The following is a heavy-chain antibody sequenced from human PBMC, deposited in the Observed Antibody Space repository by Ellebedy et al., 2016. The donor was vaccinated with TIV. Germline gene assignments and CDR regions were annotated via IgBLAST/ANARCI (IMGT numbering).Heavy chain of an antibody. V-gene: IGHV4-59*01. CDR1: GGSTSSYY. D-gene: IGHD6-19*01. J-gene: IGHJ6*02. CDR3: ARDTSLAVAGTLSVFYYYGMDV. Sequence: SETLSLTCTVSGGSTSSYYWSWIRQPPGKGLEWIGYISYSGSTNYNPSLKSRVTISVDTSKNQFSLKLSSVTAADTAVYYCARDTSLAVAGTLSVFYYYGMDVWGQGTTVTVSS. CDR2: ISYSGST.